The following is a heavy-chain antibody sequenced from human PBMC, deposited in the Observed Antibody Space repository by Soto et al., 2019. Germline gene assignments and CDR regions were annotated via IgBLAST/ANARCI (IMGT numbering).Heavy chain of an antibody. Sequence: PSETLSLTCTVSGGSISSYYWSWIRQPPGKGLEWIGYIYYSGSTNYNPSLKSRVTISVDTSKNQFSLKLSSVTAADTAVYYCARDRGHNYSSSSGNWFDPWGQGTLVTVSS. V-gene: IGHV4-59*01. CDR1: GGSISSYY. CDR3: ARDRGHNYSSSSGNWFDP. J-gene: IGHJ5*02. CDR2: IYYSGST. D-gene: IGHD6-6*01.